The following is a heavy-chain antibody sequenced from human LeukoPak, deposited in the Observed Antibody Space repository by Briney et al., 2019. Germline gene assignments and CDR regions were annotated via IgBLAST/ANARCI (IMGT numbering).Heavy chain of an antibody. D-gene: IGHD3-16*01. V-gene: IGHV4-39*07. CDR1: GGSISSSSYY. Sequence: SETLSLTCTVSGGSISSSSYYWGWIRQPPGKGLEWIGSIYYSGSTYYNPSLKSRVTISVDTSKNQFSLKLSSVTAADTAVYYCARERGEITSRAFDFWGQGTLVTVSS. J-gene: IGHJ4*02. CDR2: IYYSGST. CDR3: ARERGEITSRAFDF.